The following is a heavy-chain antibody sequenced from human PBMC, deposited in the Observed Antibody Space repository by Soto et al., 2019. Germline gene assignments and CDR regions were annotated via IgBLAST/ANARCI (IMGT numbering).Heavy chain of an antibody. Sequence: PGGSLRLSCAVSGFTFSNYGMHWVRQAPGKGLEWVSVISYDGSNKYYADSVKGRFTISRDNFKNTLYLQMNSLRAEDTAVYYCAKDVSQYSSSWAWYFDYWGQGTLVTVSS. CDR2: ISYDGSNK. D-gene: IGHD6-13*01. CDR1: GFTFSNYG. V-gene: IGHV3-30*18. J-gene: IGHJ4*02. CDR3: AKDVSQYSSSWAWYFDY.